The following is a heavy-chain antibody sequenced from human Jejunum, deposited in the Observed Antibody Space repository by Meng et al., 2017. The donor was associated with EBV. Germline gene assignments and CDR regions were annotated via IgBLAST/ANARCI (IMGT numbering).Heavy chain of an antibody. Sequence: QVQLGGFWGGVVQAGRSLGPFCAAPGFTFSGHSNHWVRQAPGKGLEWVAVISDDGSNEYYVDSVKGRFTISRDNSKNSLYLQMNTLRAEDTAVYYCAKDEGYSGSYWADHWGQGTLVTVSS. J-gene: IGHJ4*02. V-gene: IGHV3-30*18. D-gene: IGHD1-26*01. CDR2: ISDDGSNE. CDR1: GFTFSGHS. CDR3: AKDEGYSGSYWADH.